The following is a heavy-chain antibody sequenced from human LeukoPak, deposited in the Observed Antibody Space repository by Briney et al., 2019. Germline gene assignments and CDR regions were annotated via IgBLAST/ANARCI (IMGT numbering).Heavy chain of an antibody. CDR2: SHTNSGGT. Sequence: ASLNVSCKASGYTFTGYYMHWVRLPQAPGLEWVGRSHTNSGGTNYAQTFQDRVTMTRDTSIRTANMALSRLISDDTAVYYCAREKIRPLWGDAFDIWGQGTMVTVSS. CDR1: GYTFTGYY. CDR3: AREKIRPLWGDAFDI. V-gene: IGHV1-2*06. J-gene: IGHJ3*02. D-gene: IGHD2-21*01.